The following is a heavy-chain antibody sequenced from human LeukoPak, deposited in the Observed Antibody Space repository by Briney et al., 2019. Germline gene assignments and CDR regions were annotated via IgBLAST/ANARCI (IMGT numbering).Heavy chain of an antibody. CDR1: GDSVSSNSAA. CDR2: TYYRSKWYN. Sequence: SQTLSLTCAISGDSVSSNSAAWNWIRQSPSRGLEWLGRTYYRSKWYNDYAVSVKSRITINPDTSKNQFSLKLSSVTAADTAVYYCAKRNYDFWSGYYNYWGQGTLVTVSS. V-gene: IGHV6-1*01. D-gene: IGHD3-3*01. J-gene: IGHJ4*02. CDR3: AKRNYDFWSGYYNY.